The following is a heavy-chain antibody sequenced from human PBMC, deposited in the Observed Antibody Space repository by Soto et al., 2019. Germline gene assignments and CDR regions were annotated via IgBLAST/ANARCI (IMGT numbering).Heavy chain of an antibody. CDR3: ARADSEQYFDY. Sequence: QVQLVQSGAEVKKPGASVKVSCKASGYTFTSYYMHWVRQAPGQGLEWMGIISPTANYTRYAQTFQGRFTITRDTSTSTVYMDLSSLTSEDTAVYYCARADSEQYFDYWGQGTLVTVSS. D-gene: IGHD6-13*01. J-gene: IGHJ4*02. CDR1: GYTFTSYY. CDR2: ISPTANYT. V-gene: IGHV1-46*01.